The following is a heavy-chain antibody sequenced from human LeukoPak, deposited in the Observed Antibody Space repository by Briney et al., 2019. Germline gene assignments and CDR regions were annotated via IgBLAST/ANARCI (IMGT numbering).Heavy chain of an antibody. D-gene: IGHD1-26*01. V-gene: IGHV3-20*04. CDR3: ARDKEVGATTAFDI. CDR1: GFTFDDYG. J-gene: IGHJ3*02. Sequence: GGSLRLSCAASGFTFDDYGMSWVGQAPGKGLEWVSGINWNGGSTGYADSVKGRFTISRDNAKNSLYLQMNSLRAEDTALYYCARDKEVGATTAFDIWGQGTMVTVSS. CDR2: INWNGGST.